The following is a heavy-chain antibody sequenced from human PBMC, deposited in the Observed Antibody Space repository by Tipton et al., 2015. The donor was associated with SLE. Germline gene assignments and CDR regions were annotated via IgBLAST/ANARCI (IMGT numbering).Heavy chain of an antibody. J-gene: IGHJ4*02. Sequence: TLSLTCTISGGSISSGGYYWSWIRQHPGKGLEWIGYIYYSGSTYYNPSLKSRVTISVDTSKNQFSLKLSSVTAADTAVYYCARGNTIFGVGYWGQGTLVTVSS. CDR1: GGSISSGGYY. V-gene: IGHV4-31*03. CDR3: ARGNTIFGVGY. D-gene: IGHD3-3*01. CDR2: IYYSGST.